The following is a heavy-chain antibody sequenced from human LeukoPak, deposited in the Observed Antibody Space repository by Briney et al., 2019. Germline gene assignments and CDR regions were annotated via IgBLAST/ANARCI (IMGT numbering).Heavy chain of an antibody. D-gene: IGHD6-19*01. CDR2: INSDGSST. CDR1: GFTFSSYW. Sequence: GGSLRLSCAASGFTFSSYWMHWVRQAPGKGLVWVSRINSDGSSTSYADSVKGRFTISRDNSKSTLYLQMNSLRAEDTAVYYCAKDGEYSSGWNAHLSDSYYMDVWGKGTTVTVSS. J-gene: IGHJ6*03. V-gene: IGHV3-74*01. CDR3: AKDGEYSSGWNAHLSDSYYMDV.